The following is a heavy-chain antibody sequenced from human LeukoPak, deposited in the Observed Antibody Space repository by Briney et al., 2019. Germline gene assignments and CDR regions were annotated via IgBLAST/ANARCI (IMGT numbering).Heavy chain of an antibody. Sequence: GGSLRLSCEASGFTFSIYAMYWVRQAPGKGLEWVAVISYDGNTKYYADSVKGRFTISRDNSKDTLYLQMNSLRAEDTAVYYCARVAEWDLTIYYFDYWGQGTLVTVSS. J-gene: IGHJ4*02. D-gene: IGHD1-26*01. CDR1: GFTFSIYA. V-gene: IGHV3-30-3*01. CDR2: ISYDGNTK. CDR3: ARVAEWDLTIYYFDY.